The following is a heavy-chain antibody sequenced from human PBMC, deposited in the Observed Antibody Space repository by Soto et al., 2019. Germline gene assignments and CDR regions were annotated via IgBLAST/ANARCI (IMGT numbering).Heavy chain of an antibody. CDR3: ARDQDTYGLGVFNI. CDR1: GFIFSTYW. Sequence: PGGSLRLSCAASGFIFSTYWMHWVRQVPGKGLVWVSRINSDGSRTTYADSVKGRFTISRDNAKNTLYLQMNSLRAEDTAVYYCARDQDTYGLGVFNIWGQGTMVT. J-gene: IGHJ3*02. V-gene: IGHV3-74*01. D-gene: IGHD5-18*01. CDR2: INSDGSRT.